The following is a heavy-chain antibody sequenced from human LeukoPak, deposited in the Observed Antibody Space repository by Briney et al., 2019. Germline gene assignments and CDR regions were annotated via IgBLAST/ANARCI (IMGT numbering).Heavy chain of an antibody. V-gene: IGHV3-15*01. CDR3: ISGGGTADY. CDR1: GFTFSNAW. J-gene: IGHJ4*02. D-gene: IGHD1-1*01. CDR2: TKIKTDDGTP. Sequence: PGGSLRPSCAASGFTFSNAWMNWKGWVRQAPGKGLEWVGLTKIKTDDGTPDYAALVKGRFTISRDDSKNTVYLEMNSLETEDTAVYYCISGGGTADYWGQGTLVSVSS.